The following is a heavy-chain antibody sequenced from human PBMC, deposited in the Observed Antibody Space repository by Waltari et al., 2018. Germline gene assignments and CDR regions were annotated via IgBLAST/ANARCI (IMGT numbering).Heavy chain of an antibody. D-gene: IGHD6-19*01. CDR2: IYYSGST. Sequence: QLQLQESGPGLVKPSETLSLTCTVSGGSISSSSYYWGWIRQPPGKGLEWIGSIYYSGSTYYNPSLKSRVTISVDTSKNQFSLKLSSVTAADTAVYYCARHRVAGQSRYFDYWGQGTLVTVSS. CDR1: GGSISSSSYY. CDR3: ARHRVAGQSRYFDY. J-gene: IGHJ4*02. V-gene: IGHV4-39*01.